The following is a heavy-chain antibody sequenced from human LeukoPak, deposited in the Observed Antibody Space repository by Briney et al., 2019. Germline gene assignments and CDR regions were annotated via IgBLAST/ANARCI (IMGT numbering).Heavy chain of an antibody. CDR3: AKDMLVGNSGWSTFDY. J-gene: IGHJ4*02. Sequence: PGRSLRLSCAASGFTFDDYAMHWVRQAPGKGLEWVSGISWNSGSISYADSVKGRFTISRDNAKNSLYLQMNSLRAADMALYYCAKDMLVGNSGWSTFDYWGQGTLVTVSS. D-gene: IGHD6-19*01. CDR2: ISWNSGSI. V-gene: IGHV3-9*03. CDR1: GFTFDDYA.